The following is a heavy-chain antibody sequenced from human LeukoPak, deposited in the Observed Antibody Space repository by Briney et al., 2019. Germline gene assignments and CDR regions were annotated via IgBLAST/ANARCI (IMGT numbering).Heavy chain of an antibody. CDR3: TRVGYIDEGIDY. CDR2: IKQDGSKK. Sequence: GGCLRLSCVASGCPFSSYWATWVRKAPGKGLEWVANIKQDGSKKSYVDSVKGRFTISRDNAKNSLYLQMNSLRAEDTAIYYCTRVGYIDEGIDYWGQGTLVTVSS. V-gene: IGHV3-7*04. J-gene: IGHJ4*02. D-gene: IGHD5-24*01. CDR1: GCPFSSYW.